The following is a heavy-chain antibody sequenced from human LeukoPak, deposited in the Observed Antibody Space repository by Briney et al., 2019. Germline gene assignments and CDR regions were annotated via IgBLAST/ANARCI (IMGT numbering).Heavy chain of an antibody. J-gene: IGHJ4*02. CDR1: GFTFSSHD. V-gene: IGHV3-30*18. CDR3: AKDGARYLLTYYFEY. CDR2: ISYDGSKQ. Sequence: GGSLRLSCAASGFTFSSHDMHWVRQAPGKGLEWVAAISYDGSKQLYADSVKGRFTISRDNSKNTLNLQMNSLRDEDTAVYYCAKDGARYLLTYYFEYWGQGTMVTVSS. D-gene: IGHD3-9*01.